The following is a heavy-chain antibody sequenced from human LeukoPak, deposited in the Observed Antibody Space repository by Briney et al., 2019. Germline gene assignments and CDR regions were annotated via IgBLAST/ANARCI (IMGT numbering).Heavy chain of an antibody. J-gene: IGHJ4*02. CDR3: AKSRADIVVVPAADFDY. V-gene: IGHV3-23*01. CDR1: GFTFSSYA. D-gene: IGHD2-2*01. Sequence: GGSLRLSCAASGFTFSSYAMSWVRQAPGKGLEWVSAISGSGGSTYYADSVKGRFTISRDNSKNTLYLQMNRLRAEDTAVYYCAKSRADIVVVPAADFDYWGQGTLVTVSS. CDR2: ISGSGGST.